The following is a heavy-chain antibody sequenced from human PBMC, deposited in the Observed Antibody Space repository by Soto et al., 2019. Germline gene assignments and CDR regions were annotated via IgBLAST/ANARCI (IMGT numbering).Heavy chain of an antibody. V-gene: IGHV3-72*01. CDR2: SRDKGNSYST. CDR1: GFTFSDYY. Sequence: EVQLVESGGNLVQPGGSLRLSCAGSGFTFSDYYIDWVRQAPGKGLEGVGRSRDKGNSYSTDYGASVRGRFTVSRDGSKNSLYLQMNSLETGDTALYYCVRSLPGTTSFDYWGRGTLVTVSS. CDR3: VRSLPGTTSFDY. J-gene: IGHJ4*02. D-gene: IGHD1-7*01.